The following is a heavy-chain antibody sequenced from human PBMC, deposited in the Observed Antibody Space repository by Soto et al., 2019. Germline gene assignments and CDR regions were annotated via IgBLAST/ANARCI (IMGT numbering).Heavy chain of an antibody. Sequence: SETLSLTCTVSGGSISSGDYYWSWIRQPPGKGLKWIGYIYYSGSTYYNPSLKSRVTISVDTSKNQFSLKLSSVTAADTAVYYCGRVWGYCTTGVCYTAFDIWGQGTMVTVSS. D-gene: IGHD2-8*01. V-gene: IGHV4-30-4*01. CDR1: GGSISSGDYY. CDR2: IYYSGST. CDR3: GRVWGYCTTGVCYTAFDI. J-gene: IGHJ3*02.